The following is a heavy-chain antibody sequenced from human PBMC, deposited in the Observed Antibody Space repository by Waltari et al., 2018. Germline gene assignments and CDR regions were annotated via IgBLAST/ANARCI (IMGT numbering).Heavy chain of an antibody. CDR3: ASLHYYDSSGRPGWCDP. D-gene: IGHD3-22*01. CDR1: GVSISSGGYY. CDR2: IDHRAST. V-gene: IGHV4-31*03. J-gene: IGHJ5*02. Sequence: QVQLQESGPGLVKPSQTLSLTCTVSGVSISSGGYYWRWSGQHPGKGLEWIVYIDHRASTYYNPSLKSRVTISVDMSKNQFSLTLSSVTAADTAVYHCASLHYYDSSGRPGWCDPWGQGTRVTVSS.